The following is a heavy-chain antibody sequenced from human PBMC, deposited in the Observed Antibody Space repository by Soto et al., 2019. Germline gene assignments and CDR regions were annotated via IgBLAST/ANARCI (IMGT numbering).Heavy chain of an antibody. CDR2: ISAYNGNT. J-gene: IGHJ6*02. CDR3: ARDRTGGSYLPYYYGMDV. V-gene: IGHV1-18*01. Sequence: ASVKVSCKASGYTFTSYGISWVRQAPGQGLEWMGWISAYNGNTNYAQKLQGRVTMTTDTSTSTAYMELRSLRSDDTAVYYCARDRTGGSYLPYYYGMDVWGQGTTVTVSS. D-gene: IGHD1-26*01. CDR1: GYTFTSYG.